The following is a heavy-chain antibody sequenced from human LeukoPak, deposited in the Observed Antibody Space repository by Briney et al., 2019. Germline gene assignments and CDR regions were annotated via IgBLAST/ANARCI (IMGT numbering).Heavy chain of an antibody. CDR1: GFTFSNYA. J-gene: IGHJ4*02. CDR2: ISGSGDAT. V-gene: IGHV3-23*01. CDR3: AKSTSFYLDS. Sequence: GGSLRLSCAASGFTFSNYAMTWVRQAPGKGLECVSVISGSGDATNYADSVKGRFTISRDNSKSTLYVQMNSLRAEDAAVYYCAKSTSFYLDSWGQGTLVTVSS.